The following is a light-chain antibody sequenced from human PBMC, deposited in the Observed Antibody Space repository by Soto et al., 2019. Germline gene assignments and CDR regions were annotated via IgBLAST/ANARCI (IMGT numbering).Light chain of an antibody. J-gene: IGKJ2*01. Sequence: DIQMTQSPSSLSASVGDRVTITCRASQGIRNDLGWYQQKPGKAPKRLIYAASSLQSVVPSRYSGSGSGTEFTLTISSLQPEEFTSDYCRQHMSYPPTFGQGNQLETK. CDR1: QGIRND. V-gene: IGKV1-17*01. CDR2: AAS. CDR3: RQHMSYPPT.